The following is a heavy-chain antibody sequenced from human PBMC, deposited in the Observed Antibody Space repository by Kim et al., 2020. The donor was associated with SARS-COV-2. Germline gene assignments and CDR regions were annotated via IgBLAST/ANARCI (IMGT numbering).Heavy chain of an antibody. D-gene: IGHD2-21*01. Sequence: FHPTRKDRFTISVDTSKNQFSLNLDSVTAADTAVYFCARYSPYAGDAFDVWGPGAMVTVSS. J-gene: IGHJ3*01. CDR3: ARYSPYAGDAFDV. V-gene: IGHV4-30-2*05.